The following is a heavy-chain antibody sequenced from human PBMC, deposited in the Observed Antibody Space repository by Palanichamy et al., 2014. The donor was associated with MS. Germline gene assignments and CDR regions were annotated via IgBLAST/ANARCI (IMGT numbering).Heavy chain of an antibody. D-gene: IGHD6-19*01. J-gene: IGHJ2*01. V-gene: IGHV4-39*01. Sequence: QLQLAGSRGPGTGEAFRRPCPSPALSLVAPSSLVLTYWGWIRQPPGKGLEWIGTIYSRGSTYYNPSLKSRVTISVDTSKNQFSLKLSSVTAADTAVYFCARRLLNSSGWSFDLWGRGTLVTVSS. CDR2: IYSRGST. CDR3: ARRLLNSSGWSFDL. CDR1: VAPSSLVLTY.